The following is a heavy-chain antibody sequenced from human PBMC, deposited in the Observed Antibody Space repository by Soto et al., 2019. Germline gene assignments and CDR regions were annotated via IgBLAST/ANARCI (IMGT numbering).Heavy chain of an antibody. D-gene: IGHD6-19*01. J-gene: IGHJ4*02. Sequence: XXTLSLPFTVSGGSISSYYWRWIRQPPGKGLEWIGYIYYSGSTNYNPSLKSRVTISVDTSKNQFSLKLSSVTAADTAVYYCARAPYSSFDFDYWGQGTLVTVSS. CDR1: GGSISSYY. CDR2: IYYSGST. CDR3: ARAPYSSFDFDY. V-gene: IGHV4-59*01.